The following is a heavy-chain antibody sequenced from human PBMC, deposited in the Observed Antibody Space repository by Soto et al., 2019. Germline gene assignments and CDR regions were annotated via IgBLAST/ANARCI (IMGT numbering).Heavy chain of an antibody. CDR1: GGSISRYY. CDR3: ARTHDYGGRIYFDY. CDR2: IYYSGST. J-gene: IGHJ4*02. D-gene: IGHD4-17*01. V-gene: IGHV4-59*12. Sequence: PSEALSLTCTVSGGSISRYYWNWIRQPPGKGLEWIGYIYYSGSTNYNPSLKSRVTISVDTSKNQFSLKLSSVTAADTAVYYCARTHDYGGRIYFDYWGQGTLVTVSS.